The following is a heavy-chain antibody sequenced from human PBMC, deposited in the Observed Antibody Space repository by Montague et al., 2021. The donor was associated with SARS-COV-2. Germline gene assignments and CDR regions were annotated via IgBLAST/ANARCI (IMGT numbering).Heavy chain of an antibody. CDR3: AMRGGALDAFDI. J-gene: IGHJ3*02. D-gene: IGHD4-17*01. CDR1: GGSISSGSYY. Sequence: SETLSLTCTVSGGSISSGSYYWSWIRQHPGKGLEWIGSIYYSGSTYYNPSLKSRVTISVDTSKNQFSLKLSSVTAADTAVYCCAMRGGALDAFDIWGQGTMVIVSS. V-gene: IGHV4-39*01. CDR2: IYYSGST.